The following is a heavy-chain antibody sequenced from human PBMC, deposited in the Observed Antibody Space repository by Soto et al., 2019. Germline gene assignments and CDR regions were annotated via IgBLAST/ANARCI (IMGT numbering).Heavy chain of an antibody. J-gene: IGHJ4*02. CDR1: GFTFSNAW. D-gene: IGHD4-17*01. CDR2: IKSKTDGGTT. Sequence: PGGSLRLSCAASGFTFSNAWMIWVRQAPGKGLEWVGRIKSKTDGGTTDYAAPVKGRFTISRDDSKNTLYLQMNSLKTEDTAVYYCTTAPPNGDSKFDYWGQGTLVTVSS. CDR3: TTAPPNGDSKFDY. V-gene: IGHV3-15*01.